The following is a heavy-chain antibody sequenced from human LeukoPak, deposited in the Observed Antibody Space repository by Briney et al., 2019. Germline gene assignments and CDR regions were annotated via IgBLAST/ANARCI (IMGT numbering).Heavy chain of an antibody. V-gene: IGHV3-30-3*01. D-gene: IGHD3-22*01. CDR2: ISYDGSNK. CDR3: ARNWGSVYYDSSGILDY. Sequence: GRSLRLSCAASGFTFSSCAMHWVRQAPGKGLEGVAVISYDGSNKYYADSVKGRFTISRDNSKNTLYLYMNRLRAEDTGVYYSARNWGSVYYDSSGILDYWGQGTLVTVSS. CDR1: GFTFSSCA. J-gene: IGHJ4*02.